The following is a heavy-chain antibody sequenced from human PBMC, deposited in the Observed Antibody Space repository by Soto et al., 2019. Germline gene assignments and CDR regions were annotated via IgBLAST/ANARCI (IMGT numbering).Heavy chain of an antibody. J-gene: IGHJ5*02. CDR2: ISAYNGNT. Sequence: QVQLVQSGAEVKKPGASVKVSCKASGYTFTNYGISWVRQAPGQGLEWMGWISAYNGNTKYAQKLQGRVTMTTDTXAXTXXMDLRSLRSDDTAVYYCARDVGSGSYYNQYNWFDPWGQGTLVTVSS. CDR1: GYTFTNYG. CDR3: ARDVGSGSYYNQYNWFDP. V-gene: IGHV1-18*01. D-gene: IGHD3-10*01.